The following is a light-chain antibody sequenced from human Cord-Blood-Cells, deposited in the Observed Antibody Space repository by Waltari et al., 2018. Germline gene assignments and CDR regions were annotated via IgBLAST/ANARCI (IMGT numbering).Light chain of an antibody. Sequence: SYELTQPPSVSVSPGQTASIPCSGDKLGEKYACWYQQKQGQSPVLVIYQDSKRPSGIXGXXXGXXXXXXXXXTISGTHAMDEADYCCQAWDSSTVVFGGGTKLTVL. V-gene: IGLV3-1*01. CDR3: QAWDSSTVV. CDR2: QDS. CDR1: KLGEKY. J-gene: IGLJ2*01.